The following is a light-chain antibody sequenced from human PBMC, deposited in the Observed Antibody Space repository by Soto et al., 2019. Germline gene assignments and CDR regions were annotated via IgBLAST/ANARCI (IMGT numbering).Light chain of an antibody. J-gene: IGLJ3*02. CDR2: GNS. Sequence: QLVLTQPPSVSGAPGQRVTISCTGSSSNIGAGYDVHWYQQLPGTAPKLLIYGNSNRPSGVPDRFSGSKSGTSASLAITGLQAEDEADYYCQSYDSSLSSLFGGGTKFTV. CDR3: QSYDSSLSSL. V-gene: IGLV1-40*01. CDR1: SSNIGAGYD.